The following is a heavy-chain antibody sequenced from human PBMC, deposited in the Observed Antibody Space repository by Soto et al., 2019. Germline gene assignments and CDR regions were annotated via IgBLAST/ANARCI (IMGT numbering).Heavy chain of an antibody. J-gene: IGHJ5*02. CDR3: ARGGSGRYYKNWFDP. CDR1: GYTFTSYG. Sequence: ASVKVSCKASGYTFTSYGISLVRQAPGQGLEWMGWISAYNGNTNYAQKLQGRVTMTTDTSTSTAYMELRSLRSDDTAVYYCARGGSGRYYKNWFDPWGQGTLVTVSS. V-gene: IGHV1-18*01. CDR2: ISAYNGNT. D-gene: IGHD3-10*01.